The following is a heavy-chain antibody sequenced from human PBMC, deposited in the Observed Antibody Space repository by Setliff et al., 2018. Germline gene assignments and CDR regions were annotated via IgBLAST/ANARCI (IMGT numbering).Heavy chain of an antibody. CDR3: GRDLTGQDDY. CDR1: GFTFSTYA. J-gene: IGHJ4*02. CDR2: IGTSDGDT. V-gene: IGHV3-23*01. D-gene: IGHD3-9*01. Sequence: GGSLRLSCAASGFTFSTYAMSWVRLPLGKGLEWVSGIGTSDGDTYYADSVKGRFTISRDNSKNTLYLQMNSLRAEDTAVYYCGRDLTGQDDYWGQGTLVTVSS.